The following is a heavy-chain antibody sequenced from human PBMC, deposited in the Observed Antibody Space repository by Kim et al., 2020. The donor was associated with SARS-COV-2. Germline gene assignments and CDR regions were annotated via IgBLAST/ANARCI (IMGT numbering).Heavy chain of an antibody. D-gene: IGHD6-13*01. J-gene: IGHJ6*03. CDR2: IYYSGST. V-gene: IGHV4-59*01. CDR3: ASQGIAAAGREFVGYMDV. CDR1: GGSISSYY. Sequence: SETLSLTCTVSGGSISSYYWSWIRQPPGKGLEWIGYIYYSGSTNYNPSLKSRVTISVDTSKNQFSLKLSSVTAADTAVYYCASQGIAAAGREFVGYMDVWGKGTTVTVSS.